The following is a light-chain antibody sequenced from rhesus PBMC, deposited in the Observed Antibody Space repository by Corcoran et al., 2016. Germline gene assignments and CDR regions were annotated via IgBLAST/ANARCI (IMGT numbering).Light chain of an antibody. V-gene: IGKV1-22*01. J-gene: IGKJ1*01. CDR3: QQYSSSPWT. Sequence: DIQMTQSPSSLSASVGDTVTITCRASQRISSWLAWYQQKPGKAPKLLFYKASSLQSGVPSRFSGSGSGTDFTLTISSLQSEDFATYSCQQYSSSPWTFGQGTKVEIK. CDR1: QRISSW. CDR2: KAS.